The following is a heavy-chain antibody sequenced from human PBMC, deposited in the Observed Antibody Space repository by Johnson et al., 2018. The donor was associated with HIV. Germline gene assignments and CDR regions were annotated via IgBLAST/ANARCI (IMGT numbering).Heavy chain of an antibody. CDR1: GFTFDDYG. CDR2: INWNGGSK. D-gene: IGHD1-26*01. J-gene: IGHJ3*02. V-gene: IGHV3-20*04. Sequence: VQLVESGGGVVRPGGSLRLSCAASGFTFDDYGMSWVRQAPGKGLEWVSGINWNGGSKGYGDSVKGRFTISRDNAKNSLDMQMNRLRAGDTALYYCARGRDSSGNGGAFDIWGQGTMVTVSS. CDR3: ARGRDSSGNGGAFDI.